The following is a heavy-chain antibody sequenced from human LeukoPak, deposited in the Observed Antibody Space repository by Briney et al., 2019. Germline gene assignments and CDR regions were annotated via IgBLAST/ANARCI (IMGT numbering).Heavy chain of an antibody. Sequence: EPGPTLVNAPQTLTLTCTFSGFSHSVSGVPVGWIRQPPGKALEWLALIYWDDDKRYSPSLKSRLTITEDTSKNQVVLTMTNMDPVDTATYFCAHSSEPGAFDIWGQGTVVTVSS. CDR1: GFSHSVSGVP. CDR3: AHSSEPGAFDI. V-gene: IGHV2-5*02. CDR2: IYWDDDK. J-gene: IGHJ3*02. D-gene: IGHD1-14*01.